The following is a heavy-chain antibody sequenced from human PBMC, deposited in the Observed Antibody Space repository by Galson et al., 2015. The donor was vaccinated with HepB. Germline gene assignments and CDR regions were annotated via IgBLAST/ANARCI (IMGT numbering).Heavy chain of an antibody. V-gene: IGHV1-18*01. D-gene: IGHD4-17*01. CDR3: ARYGKRTTVTTFGNYYYYMDV. CDR2: ISAYNGNI. CDR1: GYTFNSYG. Sequence: SVKVSCKASGYTFNSYGISWVRQAPGQGLEWMGWISAYNGNINYAQKLQGRVTMTTDTSTSTAYMELRSLRSDDTAVYYCARYGKRTTVTTFGNYYYYMDVWGKGTTVTISS. J-gene: IGHJ6*03.